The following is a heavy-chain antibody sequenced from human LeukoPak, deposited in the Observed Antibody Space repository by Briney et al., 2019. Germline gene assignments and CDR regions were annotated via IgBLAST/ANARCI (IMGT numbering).Heavy chain of an antibody. CDR2: IHRDGST. D-gene: IGHD1-26*01. J-gene: IGHJ4*02. CDR3: GRNTAYCIDS. Sequence: SETLSLTCVVSGVSTSTGYWWGWARQSPEKGLEWIGEIHRDGSTNYSPSLKSRATISVDTSTNQCSLKLTSVTAAVTAMYYCGRNTAYCIDSWGQGTLVTVSA. V-gene: IGHV4-4*02. CDR1: GVSTSTGYW.